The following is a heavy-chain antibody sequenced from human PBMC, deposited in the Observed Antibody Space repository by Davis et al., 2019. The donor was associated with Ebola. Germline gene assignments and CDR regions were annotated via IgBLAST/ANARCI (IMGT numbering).Heavy chain of an antibody. V-gene: IGHV3-11*01. J-gene: IGHJ4*02. CDR2: ISSSGS. CDR3: ARERIS. D-gene: IGHD3-3*02. CDR1: GFTFSDYY. Sequence: GESLKISCAASGFTFSDYYMNWIRQAPGKGLEWVSYISSSGSTRDNTKNSLYLQMNSLRAEDTAVYYCARERISWGQGTLVTVSS.